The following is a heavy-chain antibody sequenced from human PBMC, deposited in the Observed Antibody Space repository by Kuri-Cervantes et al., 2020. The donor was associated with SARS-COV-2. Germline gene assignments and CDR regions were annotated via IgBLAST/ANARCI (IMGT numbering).Heavy chain of an antibody. CDR2: ISSGSTTK. CDR3: ARVPSSSGFFDY. Sequence: GESLKISCAASGFTFDGYAMHWVRQAPGKGLEWVSFISSGSTTKYYADSVMGRFTISRDNAKNSLYLQMNSLRAEDTAVYYCARVPSSSGFFDYWGQGTLVTVSS. J-gene: IGHJ4*02. D-gene: IGHD6-6*01. V-gene: IGHV3-48*04. CDR1: GFTFDGYA.